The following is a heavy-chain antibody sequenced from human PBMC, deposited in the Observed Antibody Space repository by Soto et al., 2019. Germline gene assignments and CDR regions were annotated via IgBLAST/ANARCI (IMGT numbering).Heavy chain of an antibody. V-gene: IGHV4-39*01. CDR2: IYYSGST. D-gene: IGHD3-22*01. CDR1: GGSISSSSYY. CDR3: ARLVYDSSGYRPG. J-gene: IGHJ4*02. Sequence: SETLSLTCTVSGGSISSSSYYWGWIRQPPGKGLEWIGSIYYSGSTYYNPSLKSRDNISVDTPKNQYSLKMCSVTAADTAVYYCARLVYDSSGYRPGWGQGTLVTVS.